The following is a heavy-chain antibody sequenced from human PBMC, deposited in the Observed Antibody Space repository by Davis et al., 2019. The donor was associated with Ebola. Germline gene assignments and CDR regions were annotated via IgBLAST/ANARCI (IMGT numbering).Heavy chain of an antibody. CDR1: GFTFSSYS. J-gene: IGHJ6*02. V-gene: IGHV3-21*03. D-gene: IGHD3-9*01. Sequence: GGSLRLSCAASGFTFSSYSMNWVRQAPGKGLEWVSSISSSSSYIYYADSVKGRFTISRDNSKNTLYLQMNSLKTEDTAVYYCTARYFDWLLINYGMDVWGQGTTVTVSS. CDR2: ISSSSSYI. CDR3: TARYFDWLLINYGMDV.